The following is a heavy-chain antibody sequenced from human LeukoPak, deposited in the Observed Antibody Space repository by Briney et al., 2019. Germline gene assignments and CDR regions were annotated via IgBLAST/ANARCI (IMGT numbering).Heavy chain of an antibody. CDR3: ARSTSSEYDIYHFDY. Sequence: GGSLRLSCAASGFTFSSYGMHWVRQAPGKGLEWVAVIWYDGNNKYYADSVKGRFTISRDNSKNTLYLQMNSLRAEDTAVYYCARSTSSEYDIYHFDYWGQGALVTVSS. J-gene: IGHJ4*02. CDR1: GFTFSSYG. CDR2: IWYDGNNK. V-gene: IGHV3-33*01. D-gene: IGHD3-9*01.